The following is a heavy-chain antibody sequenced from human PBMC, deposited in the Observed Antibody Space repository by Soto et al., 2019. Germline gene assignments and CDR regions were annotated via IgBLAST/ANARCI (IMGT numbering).Heavy chain of an antibody. CDR3: ARDNCSSTSCYFADNWFDP. Sequence: ASVKVSCKASGYTFTSYYTHWVRQAPGQGLEWMGIINPSGGSTSYAQKFQGRVTMTRDTSTSTVYMELSSLRSEDTAVYYCARDNCSSTSCYFADNWFDPWGQGTLVTVSS. CDR1: GYTFTSYY. J-gene: IGHJ5*02. D-gene: IGHD2-2*01. CDR2: INPSGGST. V-gene: IGHV1-46*03.